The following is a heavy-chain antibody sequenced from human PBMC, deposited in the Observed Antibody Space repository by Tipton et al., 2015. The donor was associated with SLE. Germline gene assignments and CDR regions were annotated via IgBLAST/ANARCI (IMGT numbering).Heavy chain of an antibody. J-gene: IGHJ4*02. V-gene: IGHV1-2*02. CDR1: GYTFTGYN. Sequence: QSGAEVKKPGASVKVSCKASGYTFTGYNMYWVRQAPGQGLEWMGGINPDIGDTNYEQNFQGKVTMTRDTSPSTAYMELNRLSSDDTAVYYCAREDINSALCGGECYAFDYWGQGSLVTVSS. CDR3: AREDINSALCGGECYAFDY. CDR2: INPDIGDT. D-gene: IGHD2-21*01.